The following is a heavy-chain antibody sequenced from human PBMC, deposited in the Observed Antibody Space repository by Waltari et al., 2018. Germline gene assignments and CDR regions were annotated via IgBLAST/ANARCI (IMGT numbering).Heavy chain of an antibody. Sequence: QVQLQESGPGLVKPSETLSLTCTVSGGSISSYYWSWIRQPPGKGLEWSGYIYYSGSTNYNPSLKSRVTISVDTSKNQFSLKLSSVTAADTAVYYCAGGAALGATLYWGQGTLVTVSS. D-gene: IGHD1-26*01. CDR3: AGGAALGATLY. CDR1: GGSISSYY. CDR2: IYYSGST. J-gene: IGHJ4*02. V-gene: IGHV4-59*01.